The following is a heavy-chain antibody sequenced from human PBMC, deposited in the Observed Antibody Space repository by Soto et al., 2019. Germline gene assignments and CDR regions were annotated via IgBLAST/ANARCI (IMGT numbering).Heavy chain of an antibody. CDR3: ARDVQVVTPAGTPHYYYGMDV. CDR1: GYTFTGYY. J-gene: IGHJ6*02. CDR2: INPNSGGT. Sequence: GASVKVSCKASGYTFTGYYMHWVRQAPGQGLEWMGWINPNSGGTNYAQKFQGWVTMTRDTSISTAYMELSRLRSDDTAVYYCARDVQVVTPAGTPHYYYGMDVWGQGTTVTVSS. D-gene: IGHD2-15*01. V-gene: IGHV1-2*04.